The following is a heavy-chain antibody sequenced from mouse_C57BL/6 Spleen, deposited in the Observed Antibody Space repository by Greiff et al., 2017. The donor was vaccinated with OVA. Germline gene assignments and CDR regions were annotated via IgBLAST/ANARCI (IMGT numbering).Heavy chain of an antibody. CDR3: ARPSDYYAWFAY. Sequence: VQLQQPGTELVKPGASVKLSCKASGYTFTSYWMHWVKQRPGQGLEWIGNIKPSNGGTNSNEKFKRKATLTVDKSSSTAYMQLSSLTSEDSAVYYCARPSDYYAWFAYWGQGTLVTVSA. J-gene: IGHJ3*01. CDR2: IKPSNGGT. CDR1: GYTFTSYW. V-gene: IGHV1-53*01. D-gene: IGHD1-1*01.